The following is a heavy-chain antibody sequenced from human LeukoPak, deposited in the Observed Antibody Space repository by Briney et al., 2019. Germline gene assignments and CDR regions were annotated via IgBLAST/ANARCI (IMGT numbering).Heavy chain of an antibody. Sequence: PGESLRLSCAASGFTFSSYWMSWVRQAPGKGPEWVANIKEDGRETYYLDSVEGRFTISRDNAKNSLDLQMNSLRVKDTAIYYCAKGQNFRPSAFFDSWGQGTLVTVSS. CDR1: GFTFSSYW. J-gene: IGHJ4*02. CDR3: AKGQNFRPSAFFDS. CDR2: IKEDGRET. V-gene: IGHV3-7*01.